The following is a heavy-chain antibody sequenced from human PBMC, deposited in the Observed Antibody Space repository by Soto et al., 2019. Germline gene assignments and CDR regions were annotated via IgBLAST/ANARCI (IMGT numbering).Heavy chain of an antibody. D-gene: IGHD3-16*01. V-gene: IGHV5-10-1*01. CDR2: IDPSDSYT. Sequence: GESLKISCKGSGYSFTSYWISWVRQMPGKGLEWMGRIDPSDSYTNYSPSFQGHVTISADKSISTAYLQWSSLKASDTAMYYCARLGGYLIPHYGMDVWGQGTTVTVSS. CDR1: GYSFTSYW. J-gene: IGHJ6*02. CDR3: ARLGGYLIPHYGMDV.